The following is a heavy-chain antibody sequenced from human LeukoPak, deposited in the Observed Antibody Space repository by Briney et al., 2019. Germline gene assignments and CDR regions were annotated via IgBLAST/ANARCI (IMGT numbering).Heavy chain of an antibody. CDR1: GFTFSSYA. V-gene: IGHV3-30-3*01. J-gene: IGHJ6*03. Sequence: PGGSLRLSCAASGFTFSSYAMHWVRQAPGKGLEWVAVISYDGSNKYYADSVKGRFTISRDNSKNTLYLQMNSLRAEDTAVYYCAKEESGRYCSSTSCHTLYYMDVWGKGTTVTVSS. CDR3: AKEESGRYCSSTSCHTLYYMDV. CDR2: ISYDGSNK. D-gene: IGHD2-2*01.